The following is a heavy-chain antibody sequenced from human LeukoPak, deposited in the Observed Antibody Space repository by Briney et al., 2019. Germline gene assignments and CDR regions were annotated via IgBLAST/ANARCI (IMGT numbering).Heavy chain of an antibody. J-gene: IGHJ6*03. CDR3: ARVEGDSSSWYDYYYYYMDV. V-gene: IGHV3-48*03. Sequence: PGGSLRLSCAASGFTFSSYEMNWVRQAPGKGLEWVSYISSSGSTIYYADSVKGRFTSSRDNAKNSLYLQMNSLRAEDTAVYYCARVEGDSSSWYDYYYYYMDVWGKGTTVTISS. CDR1: GFTFSSYE. D-gene: IGHD6-13*01. CDR2: ISSSGSTI.